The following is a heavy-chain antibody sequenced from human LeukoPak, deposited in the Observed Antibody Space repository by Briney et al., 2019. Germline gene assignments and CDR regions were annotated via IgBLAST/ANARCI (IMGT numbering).Heavy chain of an antibody. Sequence: SETLSLTCTVSGGSISSYYWSWIRQPAGKGLEWIGRIYTSGSTNYNPSLKSRVTMSVDTSKNQFSLKLSSVTAADTAVYYCARSSALYYDFWTDYYYYIDVWGKGTTVTVSS. CDR2: IYTSGST. CDR3: ARSSALYYDFWTDYYYYIDV. CDR1: GGSISSYY. D-gene: IGHD3-3*01. J-gene: IGHJ6*03. V-gene: IGHV4-4*07.